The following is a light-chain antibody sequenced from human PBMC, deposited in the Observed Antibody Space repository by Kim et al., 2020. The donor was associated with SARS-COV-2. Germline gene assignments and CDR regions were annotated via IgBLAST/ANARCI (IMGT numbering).Light chain of an antibody. Sequence: SSALTQDPAVSVALGQTVRITCQGDSLRSYYTTWYQQKPGQAPIVVVYGKNNRPSGIPDRFSGSSSGNTASLTITGTQAGDEADYYCTSRDNNDYVLFGG. J-gene: IGLJ2*01. CDR1: SLRSYY. V-gene: IGLV3-19*01. CDR2: GKN. CDR3: TSRDNNDYVL.